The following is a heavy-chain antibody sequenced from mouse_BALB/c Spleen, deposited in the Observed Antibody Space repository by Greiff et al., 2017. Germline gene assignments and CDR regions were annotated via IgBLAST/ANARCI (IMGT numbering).Heavy chain of an antibody. CDR3: ARTDYRYADY. D-gene: IGHD2-14*01. CDR2: INPSNGRT. Sequence: QVHVKQPGAELVKPGASVKLSCKASGYTFTSYWMHWVKQRPGQGLEWIGEINPSNGRTNYNEKFKSKATLTVDKSSSTAYMQLSSLTSEDSAVYYCARTDYRYADYWGQGTTLTVSS. V-gene: IGHV1S81*02. CDR1: GYTFTSYW. J-gene: IGHJ2*01.